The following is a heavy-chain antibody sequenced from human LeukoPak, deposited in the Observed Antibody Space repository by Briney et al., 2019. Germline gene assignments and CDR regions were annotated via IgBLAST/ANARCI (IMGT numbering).Heavy chain of an antibody. J-gene: IGHJ6*03. D-gene: IGHD2-15*01. Sequence: ASVKVSCKASGYTFTSYGISWVRQAPGQGLEWMGWISAYNGNTNYAQKLQGRVTMTTDTSTSTAYMELRSLRSDDTAVYYCARGVEDIVVVVAAHYYYYYMDVWGKGTTVTISS. V-gene: IGHV1-18*01. CDR3: ARGVEDIVVVVAAHYYYYYMDV. CDR2: ISAYNGNT. CDR1: GYTFTSYG.